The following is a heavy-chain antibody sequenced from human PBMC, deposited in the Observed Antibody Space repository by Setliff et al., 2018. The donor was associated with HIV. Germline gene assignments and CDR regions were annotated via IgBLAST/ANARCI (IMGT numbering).Heavy chain of an antibody. CDR1: GFTFSSYI. J-gene: IGHJ4*02. CDR3: ARDGNSYGFFDY. D-gene: IGHD5-18*01. CDR2: ITSRSSYM. V-gene: IGHV3-21*01. Sequence: GGSLRLSCAASGFTFSSYIMNWVRQAPGMGLEWVSSITSRSSYMYYADSVKGRFTISRDNAKNSLYLQMNSLRAEDTAVYYCARDGNSYGFFDYWGQGTLVTVSS.